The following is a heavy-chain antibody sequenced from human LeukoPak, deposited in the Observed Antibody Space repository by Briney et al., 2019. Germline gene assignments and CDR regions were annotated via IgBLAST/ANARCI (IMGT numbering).Heavy chain of an antibody. CDR3: ARNASDSGTSYFDY. J-gene: IGHJ4*02. Sequence: SETLYLTCTVSGGPISSGTYYWGWVRQPPGKGLEWIGSIYYSGSTSYNPSLKSRVTISVDTSKNQFSLKLDSVTAADTAVYYCARNASDSGTSYFDYWGQGTLVTVSS. V-gene: IGHV4-39*01. D-gene: IGHD1-26*01. CDR2: IYYSGST. CDR1: GGPISSGTYY.